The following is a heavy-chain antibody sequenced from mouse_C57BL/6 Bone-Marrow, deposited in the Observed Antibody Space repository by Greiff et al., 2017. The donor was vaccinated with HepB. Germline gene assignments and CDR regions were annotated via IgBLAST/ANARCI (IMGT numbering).Heavy chain of an antibody. V-gene: IGHV5-4*01. CDR1: GFTFSSYA. Sequence: EVQGVESGGGLVKPGGSLKLSCAASGFTFSSYAMSWVRQTPEKRLEWVATISDGGSYTYYPDNVKGRFTISRDNAKNNLYLQMSHLKSEDTAMYYCARDDGYEEADWGQGTLVTVSA. CDR2: ISDGGSYT. J-gene: IGHJ3*01. D-gene: IGHD2-2*01. CDR3: ARDDGYEEAD.